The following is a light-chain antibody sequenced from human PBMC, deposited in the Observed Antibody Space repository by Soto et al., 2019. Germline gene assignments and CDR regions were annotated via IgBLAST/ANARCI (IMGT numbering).Light chain of an antibody. CDR1: QTVTSYY. CDR2: GAS. J-gene: IGKJ1*01. CDR3: QQYGSSYPWT. Sequence: EIVLTQSPGTLSLSPGERATLSCRASQTVTSYYLAWYQQKPGQAPRLLIYGASSRATGIPDRFSGSGSGTDFTLTIRRLEPEDFAVYYCQQYGSSYPWTFGQGTKV. V-gene: IGKV3-20*01.